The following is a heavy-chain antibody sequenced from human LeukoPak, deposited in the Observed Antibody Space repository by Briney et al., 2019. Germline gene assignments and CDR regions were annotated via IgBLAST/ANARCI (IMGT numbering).Heavy chain of an antibody. CDR1: GGSFSGYY. V-gene: IGHV4-34*01. CDR2: VNHSGST. D-gene: IGHD3-3*01. CDR3: ARGGYDFWSGYYYYYYYMDV. Sequence: SETLSLTCAVYGGSFSGYYWSWIRQPPGKGLEWIGEVNHSGSTNYNPSLKSRVIISVDTSKNQFSLKLSSVTAADTAVYYCARGGYDFWSGYYYYYYYMDVWGKGTTVTVSS. J-gene: IGHJ6*03.